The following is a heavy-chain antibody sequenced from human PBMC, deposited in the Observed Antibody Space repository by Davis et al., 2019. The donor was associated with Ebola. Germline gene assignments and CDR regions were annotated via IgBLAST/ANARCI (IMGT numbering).Heavy chain of an antibody. J-gene: IGHJ4*02. CDR2: INPHNGNT. V-gene: IGHV1-18*04. CDR1: GYTCTSDG. Sequence: SVKVSCKASGYTCTSDGITWVRQAPGQGLEWMGWINPHNGNTNYAQNVQGRVTMNTDTSTSTAYMEVGSLRSDDTAVYYCARAQFPTTSDHWGQGTLVTVSS. CDR3: ARAQFPTTSDH. D-gene: IGHD1-1*01.